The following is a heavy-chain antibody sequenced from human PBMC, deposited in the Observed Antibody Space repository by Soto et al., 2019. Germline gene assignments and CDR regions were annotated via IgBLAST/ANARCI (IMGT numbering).Heavy chain of an antibody. J-gene: IGHJ3*02. CDR1: GDSVSSNSAA. V-gene: IGHV6-1*01. CDR2: TYYRSKWYN. Sequence: SQTLSLTCVISGDSVSSNSAAWNWIRQSPSRGLEWLGRTYYRSKWYNDYAVSVKSRITINPDTSKNQFSLQLNSVTPEDTAVYYCARFSYYYDSSGYYLDAFDIWGQGTMVTVSS. CDR3: ARFSYYYDSSGYYLDAFDI. D-gene: IGHD3-22*01.